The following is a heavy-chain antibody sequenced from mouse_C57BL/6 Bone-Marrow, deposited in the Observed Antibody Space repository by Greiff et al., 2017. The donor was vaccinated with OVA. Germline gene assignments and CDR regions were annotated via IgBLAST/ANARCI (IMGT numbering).Heavy chain of an antibody. CDR2: ISDGGSYT. D-gene: IGHD1-1*01. Sequence: EVKVVESGGGLVKPGGSLKLSCAASGFTFSSYAMSWVRQTPEKRLEWVATISDGGSYTYYPDNVKGRFTISRDNAKNNLYLQMSHLKSEDTAMYYCAREASGATVVARGAMDHWGQGTSVTVSS. V-gene: IGHV5-4*01. CDR1: GFTFSSYA. J-gene: IGHJ4*01. CDR3: AREASGATVVARGAMDH.